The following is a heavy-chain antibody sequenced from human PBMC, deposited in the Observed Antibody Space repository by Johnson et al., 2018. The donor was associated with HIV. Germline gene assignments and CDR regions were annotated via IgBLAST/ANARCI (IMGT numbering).Heavy chain of an antibody. D-gene: IGHD6-13*01. V-gene: IGHV3-66*01. CDR2: IYSGGTI. CDR3: ARGGIAAKEPWRAFDI. Sequence: VQLVESGGGLVQPGGSLRLSCPAFGFTVSSNYMNWVRQAPGKGLEWVSVIYSGGTIYYADSVKGRFTISRDNAKNSLYLQMNSLRAEDTAMYYCARGGIAAKEPWRAFDIWGQGTMVTVSS. J-gene: IGHJ3*02. CDR1: GFTVSSNY.